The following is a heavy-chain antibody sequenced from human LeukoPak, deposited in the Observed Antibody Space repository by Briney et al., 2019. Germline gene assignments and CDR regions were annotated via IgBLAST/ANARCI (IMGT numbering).Heavy chain of an antibody. CDR2: IDSSDSYT. Sequence: GESLKISCKGSGYNFTNYWISWVRQMPGKGLEWMGRIDSSDSYTNYSPSFQGHVYISADKSISTAYLQWSSLKASDTAVYYCATDMTTVTSGYWGQGTVVTVSS. CDR3: ATDMTTVTSGY. V-gene: IGHV5-10-1*01. D-gene: IGHD4-17*01. J-gene: IGHJ4*02. CDR1: GYNFTNYW.